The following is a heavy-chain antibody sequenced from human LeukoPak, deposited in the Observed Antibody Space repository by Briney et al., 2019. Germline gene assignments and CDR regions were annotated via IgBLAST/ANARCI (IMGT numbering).Heavy chain of an antibody. CDR3: ARDRRDYGGPLDY. Sequence: GGSLRLSCAASGFAFSHYYIHWVRQAPGKGLVWLSFINNDGTYTVYADSVKGRFTISRDNAKSTLYLQMSSLRVEDTAVYYCARDRRDYGGPLDYWGQGTLVTVSS. CDR2: INNDGTYT. J-gene: IGHJ4*02. CDR1: GFAFSHYY. D-gene: IGHD4-23*01. V-gene: IGHV3-74*01.